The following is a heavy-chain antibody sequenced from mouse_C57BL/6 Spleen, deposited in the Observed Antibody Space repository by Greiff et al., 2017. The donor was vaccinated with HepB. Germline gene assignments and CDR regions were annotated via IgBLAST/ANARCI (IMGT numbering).Heavy chain of an antibody. CDR2: INPGSGGT. V-gene: IGHV1-54*01. Sequence: VQLQQSGAELVRPGTSVKVSCKASGYAFTNYLIEWVKQRPGQGLEWIGVINPGSGGTNYNEKFKGKATLTADKSSSTAYMQLSSLTSEDSAVYFCARGGNYYVDYWGQGTTLTVSS. CDR3: ARGGNYYVDY. D-gene: IGHD2-1*01. J-gene: IGHJ2*01. CDR1: GYAFTNYL.